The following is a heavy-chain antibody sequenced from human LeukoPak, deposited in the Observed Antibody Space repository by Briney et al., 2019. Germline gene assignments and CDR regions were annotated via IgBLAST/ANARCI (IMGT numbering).Heavy chain of an antibody. Sequence: SETLSLTCTVSGGSISSYYWSWIRQPPGKGLEWIGYIYYSGSTNYNPSLKSRVTISVDTSKNQFSLKLSSVTAADTAVYYCARGGAGGSYIFDYWGQGTLVTVSS. D-gene: IGHD1-26*01. CDR2: IYYSGST. J-gene: IGHJ4*02. V-gene: IGHV4-59*01. CDR3: ARGGAGGSYIFDY. CDR1: GGSISSYY.